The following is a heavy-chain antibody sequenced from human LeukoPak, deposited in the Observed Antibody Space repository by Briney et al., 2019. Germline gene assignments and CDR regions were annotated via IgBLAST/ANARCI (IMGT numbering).Heavy chain of an antibody. D-gene: IGHD1-7*01. CDR3: ARGNWNYPFDY. CDR1: GFTVSSNY. Sequence: AGGSLRLSCAASGFTVSSNYMSWARQAPGKGLEWVSVIYGGGSTCYADSVKGRFTISRDISKNTLYLQMNSLSAEDTAVYYCARGNWNYPFDYWGQGTLVTVSS. J-gene: IGHJ4*02. V-gene: IGHV3-53*01. CDR2: IYGGGST.